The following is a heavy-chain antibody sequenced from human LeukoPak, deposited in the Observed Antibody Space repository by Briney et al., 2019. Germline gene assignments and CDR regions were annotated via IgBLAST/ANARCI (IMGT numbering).Heavy chain of an antibody. J-gene: IGHJ4*02. D-gene: IGHD6-6*01. CDR3: ARYSRSAPFDY. CDR2: IYYSGST. V-gene: IGHV4-39*01. Sequence: SETLSLTCTVSGGSISSSSYYWAWIRQPPGKGLEWIGSIYYSGSTYYNPSLKSRVTISVDTSKNQFSLKLSSVTTADTAVHYCARYSRSAPFDYWGQGTLVTVSS. CDR1: GGSISSSSYY.